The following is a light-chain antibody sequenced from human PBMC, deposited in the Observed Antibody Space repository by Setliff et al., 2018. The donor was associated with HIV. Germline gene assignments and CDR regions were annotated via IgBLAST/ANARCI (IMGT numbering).Light chain of an antibody. CDR3: CSYAGNSYG. CDR2: DVS. J-gene: IGLJ1*01. V-gene: IGLV2-11*01. CDR1: SSDVGGYNY. Sequence: QSALTQPHSVSGSPGQSVTISCTGTSSDVGGYNYVSWYQQHPDKAPKLMIYDVSKRPSGVPDRFSGSKSGNTASLTISGLQAEDEADYHCCSYAGNSYGFGTGTKVTVL.